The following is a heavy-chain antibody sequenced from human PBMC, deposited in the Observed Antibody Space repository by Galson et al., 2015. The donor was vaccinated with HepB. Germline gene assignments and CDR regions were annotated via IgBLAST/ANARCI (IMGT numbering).Heavy chain of an antibody. CDR2: IGGNGGNR. D-gene: IGHD3-10*01. J-gene: IGHJ4*02. CDR1: GFTFSSSG. V-gene: IGHV3-23*01. Sequence: SLRLSCAASGFTFSSSGMSWVRQAPGKGLEWVSVIGGNGGNRHYADSVKGRFTISRDNSKNTLFLQMNSLRADDAAVYYCVANHYAPGSYFFFHFWGQGTLVTVSS. CDR3: VANHYAPGSYFFFHF.